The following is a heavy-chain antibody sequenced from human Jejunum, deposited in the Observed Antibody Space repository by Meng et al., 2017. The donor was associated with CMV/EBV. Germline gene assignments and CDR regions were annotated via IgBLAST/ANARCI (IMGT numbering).Heavy chain of an antibody. V-gene: IGHV4-4*07. CDR1: AGPISGYY. CDR3: ARESGSYYWFDP. D-gene: IGHD1-26*01. J-gene: IGHJ5*02. Sequence: QVLLQESVPGLVKSSETLSLTCLVSAGPISGYYWSWIRQPAGKGLEWIGRIYTSGSTHYNPSLKSRLTMPVDLAKNQISLKLSSVTAADTAVYYCARESGSYYWFDPWGQGTLVTVSS. CDR2: IYTSGST.